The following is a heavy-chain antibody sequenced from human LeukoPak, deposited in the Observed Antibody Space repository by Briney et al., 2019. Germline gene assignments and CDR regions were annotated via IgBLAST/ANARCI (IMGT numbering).Heavy chain of an antibody. V-gene: IGHV3-23*01. CDR2: ISGSGGST. CDR1: GSTFSASD. D-gene: IGHD6-6*01. J-gene: IGHJ4*02. Sequence: GGSLRLSCGASGSTFSASDMHWVRQAPGKGLEWVSGISGSGGSTYYADSVKGRFTISRDNSKNTLYLQMNSLRAEDTAVYYCAKDGVSGIAARFDYWGQGTLVTVSS. CDR3: AKDGVSGIAARFDY.